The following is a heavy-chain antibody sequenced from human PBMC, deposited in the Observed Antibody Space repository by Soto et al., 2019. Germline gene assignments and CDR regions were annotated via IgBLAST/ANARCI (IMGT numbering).Heavy chain of an antibody. D-gene: IGHD3-3*01. V-gene: IGHV4-34*01. J-gene: IGHJ6*02. CDR3: ARARFDSWSHIYYGLDV. Sequence: SETLSLTCAVYGGSFGGYSWTWLRHPPGKGLEWIGEIHNSGTTDYNPALKSRVTMSADTSKNQCSLRMTSVTAADTAVYYCARARFDSWSHIYYGLDVWGQGTTVTAP. CDR2: IHNSGTT. CDR1: GGSFGGYS.